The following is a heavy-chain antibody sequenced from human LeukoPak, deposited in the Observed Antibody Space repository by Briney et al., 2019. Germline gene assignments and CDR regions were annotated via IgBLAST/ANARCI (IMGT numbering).Heavy chain of an antibody. CDR3: ARGPPMVYARRKNWFDP. Sequence: SETLSLTCAVYGGSFSGHYWSWIRQPPGKGLEWIGEINHSGSTNYNPSLKSRVTISVDTSKNQFSLKLSSVTAADTAVYYCARGPPMVYARRKNWFDPWGQGTLVTVSS. D-gene: IGHD2-8*01. V-gene: IGHV4-34*01. CDR1: GGSFSGHY. CDR2: INHSGST. J-gene: IGHJ5*02.